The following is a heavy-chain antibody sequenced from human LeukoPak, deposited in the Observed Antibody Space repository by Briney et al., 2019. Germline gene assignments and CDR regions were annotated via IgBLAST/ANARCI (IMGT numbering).Heavy chain of an antibody. J-gene: IGHJ4*02. V-gene: IGHV3-64D*06. D-gene: IGHD3-10*01. CDR3: VKDWFGDF. CDR2: ISSNGDST. CDR1: GFTFRTYT. Sequence: GGSLRLSCSASGFTFRTYTMHWVRQAPGKGLEYVSAISSNGDSTYYADSVKGRFTISRDNSRNTVYLQMSSLRADDTAVYYCVKDWFGDFWGQGTLVTVSS.